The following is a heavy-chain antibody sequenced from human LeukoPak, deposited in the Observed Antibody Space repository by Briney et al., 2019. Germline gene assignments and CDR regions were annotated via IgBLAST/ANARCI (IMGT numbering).Heavy chain of an antibody. D-gene: IGHD3-10*01. CDR3: ASTYYYGSGSYYMAY. J-gene: IGHJ4*02. CDR2: INPSGGST. CDR1: GYTFTSYY. V-gene: IGHV1-46*01. Sequence: WASVEVSCKASGYTFTSYYMHWVRQAPGQGLEWMGIINPSGGSTSYAQKFQGRVTMTRDTSTSTVYMELSSLRSEDTAVYYCASTYYYGSGSYYMAYWGQGTLVTVSS.